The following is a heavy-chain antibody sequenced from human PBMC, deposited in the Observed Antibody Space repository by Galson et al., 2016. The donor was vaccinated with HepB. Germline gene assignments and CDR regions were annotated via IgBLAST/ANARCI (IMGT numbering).Heavy chain of an antibody. CDR2: ISGSGGRR. V-gene: IGHV3-23*01. Sequence: SLRLSCAASGFTFSGYAMSWVRQAPGKGLEWVSGISGSGGRRYYGDSVKGRFIISRDNAKNTVYLQMNSLRVEDTAVYYCAKGLDIVVVPSAIDYWGQGTLVTVAS. CDR3: AKGLDIVVVPSAIDY. J-gene: IGHJ4*02. CDR1: GFTFSGYA. D-gene: IGHD2-2*01.